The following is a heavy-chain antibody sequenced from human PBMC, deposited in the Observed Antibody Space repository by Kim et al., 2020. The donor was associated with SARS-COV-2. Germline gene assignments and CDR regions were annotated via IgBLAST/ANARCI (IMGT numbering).Heavy chain of an antibody. CDR1: GYTFTSYG. J-gene: IGHJ6*02. CDR3: ASCLVVSGYYYYYGMDV. CDR2: ISAYNGNT. Sequence: ASVKVSCKASGYTFTSYGISWVRQAPGQGLEWMGWISAYNGNTNYAQKLQGRVTMTTDTSTSTAYMELRSLRSDDTAVYYCASCLVVSGYYYYYGMDVWGQGTRVTVSS. D-gene: IGHD2-8*02. V-gene: IGHV1-18*01.